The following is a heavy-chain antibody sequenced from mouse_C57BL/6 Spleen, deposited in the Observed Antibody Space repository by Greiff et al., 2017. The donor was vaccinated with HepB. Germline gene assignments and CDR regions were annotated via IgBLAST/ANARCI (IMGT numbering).Heavy chain of an antibody. CDR1: GYAFTNYL. CDR3: AREDYDSFAY. V-gene: IGHV1-54*01. D-gene: IGHD2-4*01. Sequence: QESGAELVRPGTSVKVSCKASGYAFTNYLIEWVKQRPGQGLEWIGVINPGSGGTNYNEKFKGKATLTADKSSSTAYMQLSSLTSEDSAVYFCAREDYDSFAYWGQGTLVTVSA. J-gene: IGHJ3*01. CDR2: INPGSGGT.